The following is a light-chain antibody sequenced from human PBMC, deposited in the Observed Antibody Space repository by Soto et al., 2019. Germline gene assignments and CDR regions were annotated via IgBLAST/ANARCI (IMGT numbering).Light chain of an antibody. CDR1: QSISSY. CDR2: AAS. Sequence: DIQMTQSPSSLSASVGDRVTITCRARQSISSYLNWYQQKPGKAPKLLIYAASSLRSGVPSRFSGSGSATAFTLTISSLQPDEVANYDCQQSYRTPMYTFGQGNKLEIK. CDR3: QQSYRTPMYT. V-gene: IGKV1-39*01. J-gene: IGKJ2*01.